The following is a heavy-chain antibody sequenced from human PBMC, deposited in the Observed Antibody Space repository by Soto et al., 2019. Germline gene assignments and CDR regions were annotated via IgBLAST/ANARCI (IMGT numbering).Heavy chain of an antibody. J-gene: IGHJ4*02. CDR1: GGTFSSYT. Sequence: SVKVSCKASGGTFSSYTITWVRQTPGQGLEWMGRIIPILGIANYAQKFQGRVTITADKSTSTAYMELSSLRSEDTAVYYCAREGKDYGDYDFDYWGQGTLVTSPQ. D-gene: IGHD4-17*01. CDR3: AREGKDYGDYDFDY. CDR2: IIPILGIA. V-gene: IGHV1-69*04.